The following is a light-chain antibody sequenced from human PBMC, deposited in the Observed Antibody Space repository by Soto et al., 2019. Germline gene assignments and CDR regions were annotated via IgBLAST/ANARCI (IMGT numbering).Light chain of an antibody. J-gene: IGKJ1*01. CDR3: T. CDR2: KTS. V-gene: IGKV1-5*03. CDR1: QSISSW. Sequence: DIQLTQSPSTLSASVGDRVTITCRASQSISSWLAWYQQKPGKAPKFLIYKTSNLESGVPSRFSGSGSRTEFTLTISSLQPDDFNNYCWTFGQGTKVEIK.